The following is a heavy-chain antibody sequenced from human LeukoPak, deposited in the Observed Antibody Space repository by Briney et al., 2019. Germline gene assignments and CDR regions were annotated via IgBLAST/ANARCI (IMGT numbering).Heavy chain of an antibody. D-gene: IGHD3-3*01. CDR1: GGSISSYY. CDR3: ARSLWSGYYKGYYFDY. J-gene: IGHJ4*02. Sequence: SETLSLTCTVSGGSISSYYWSWIRQPPGKGLEWIGYIYYSGSTNYNPSLKSRVTISVDTSKNQFSLKLSSVTAADTAVYYRARSLWSGYYKGYYFDYWGQGTLVTVSS. V-gene: IGHV4-59*08. CDR2: IYYSGST.